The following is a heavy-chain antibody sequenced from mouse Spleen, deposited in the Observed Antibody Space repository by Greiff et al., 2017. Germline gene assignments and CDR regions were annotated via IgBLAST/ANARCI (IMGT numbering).Heavy chain of an antibody. D-gene: IGHD2-14*01. V-gene: IGHV2-9*02. CDR3: ARDRYLAY. J-gene: IGHJ3*01. CDR2: IWASGST. Sequence: VQLQQSGPGLVAPSQSLSITCTVSGFSLTSYGVHWVRQPPGKGLEWLGVIWASGSTNYNSALMSRLSISKDNSKSQVFLKMNSLQTDDTAMYYCARDRYLAYWGQGTLVTVSA. CDR1: GFSLTSYG.